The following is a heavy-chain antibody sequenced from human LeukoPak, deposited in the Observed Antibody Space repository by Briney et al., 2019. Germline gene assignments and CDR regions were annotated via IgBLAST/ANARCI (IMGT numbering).Heavy chain of an antibody. J-gene: IGHJ4*02. CDR3: ARDLVGRWEWLFYY. D-gene: IGHD3-3*01. Sequence: GGSLRLSCAASGFTFSSYGMHWVRQAPGKGLEWVAFIRYDGSNKYYADSVKGRSTISRDNSKNTLYLQMNSLRAEDTAVYYCARDLVGRWEWLFYYWGQGTLVTVSS. V-gene: IGHV3-30*02. CDR1: GFTFSSYG. CDR2: IRYDGSNK.